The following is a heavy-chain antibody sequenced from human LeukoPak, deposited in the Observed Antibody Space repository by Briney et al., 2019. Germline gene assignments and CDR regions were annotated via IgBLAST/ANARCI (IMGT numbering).Heavy chain of an antibody. CDR2: ISSSSYI. J-gene: IGHJ4*02. CDR3: ARDPRLEISGMVIDMLDY. CDR1: GFTFSSHS. V-gene: IGHV3-21*01. D-gene: IGHD3-3*01. Sequence: GGSLRLSCAASGFTFSSHSMNWVRHAPGTGLEWVSYISSSSYIYYADSVKGRFAISRDNAKNSLYLQMNSLRAEDSAIYYCARDPRLEISGMVIDMLDYWGRGTLVTVSS.